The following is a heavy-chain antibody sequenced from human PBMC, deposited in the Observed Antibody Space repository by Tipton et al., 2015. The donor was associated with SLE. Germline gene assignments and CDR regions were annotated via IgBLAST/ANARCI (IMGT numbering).Heavy chain of an antibody. J-gene: IGHJ3*02. CDR2: INHSGST. CDR1: GGSFSGYY. CDR3: ARQSSTGAFDI. V-gene: IGHV4-34*01. D-gene: IGHD2-2*01. Sequence: TLSLTCAVYGGSFSGYYRSWIRQPPGKGLEWIGEINHSGSTNYNPSLKSRVTISVDTSKNQFSLKLSSVTAADTAVYYCARQSSTGAFDIWGQGTMVTVSS.